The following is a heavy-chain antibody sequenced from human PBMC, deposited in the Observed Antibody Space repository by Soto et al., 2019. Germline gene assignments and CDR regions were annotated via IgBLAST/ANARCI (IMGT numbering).Heavy chain of an antibody. CDR3: EKRTLLGDLLKGLLDY. CDR2: TDTDGSRK. D-gene: IGHD3-10*02. V-gene: IGHV3-7*03. CDR1: GFNFNTYW. J-gene: IGHJ4*02. Sequence: PGGSLRLSCAASGFNFNTYWMYWVRQAPGKGLEWVANTDTDGSRKNYVDSVKGRFTISRDNSKNTLYLQMNSLRAEDTAVYYCEKRTLLGDLLKGLLDYWGQGTLVTVSS.